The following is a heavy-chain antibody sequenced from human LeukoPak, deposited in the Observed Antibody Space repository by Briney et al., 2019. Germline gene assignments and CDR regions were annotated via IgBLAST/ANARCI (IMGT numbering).Heavy chain of an antibody. J-gene: IGHJ4*02. Sequence: GGSLRLSCAASGFTFSSYRMNWVRQAPGKGLEWVSAFSASGSTYYADSVKGRFTVSRDNSENMLYLQMNSLRAEDTAVYYCAQDLSYIGLDNWGQGTLVTVSS. CDR2: FSASGST. V-gene: IGHV3-23*01. D-gene: IGHD2-15*01. CDR1: GFTFSSYR. CDR3: AQDLSYIGLDN.